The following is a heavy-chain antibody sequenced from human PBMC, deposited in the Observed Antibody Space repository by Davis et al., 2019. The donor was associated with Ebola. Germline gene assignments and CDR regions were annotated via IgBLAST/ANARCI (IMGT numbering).Heavy chain of an antibody. CDR1: GFSFSSYW. D-gene: IGHD2-2*01. CDR2: IKEDGSEK. V-gene: IGHV3-7*03. Sequence: PGGSLRLSCAASGFSFSSYWMSWVRQAPGKGLEWVANIKEDGSEKFCVDSVKGRFTISRDNAKNSLYLQMNSLRAEDTAVYYCARVWGKDDIVVVPAAMFDYWGQGTLVTVAS. CDR3: ARVWGKDDIVVVPAAMFDY. J-gene: IGHJ4*02.